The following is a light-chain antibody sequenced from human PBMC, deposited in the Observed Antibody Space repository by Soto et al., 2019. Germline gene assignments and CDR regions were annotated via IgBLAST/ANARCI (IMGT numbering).Light chain of an antibody. Sequence: DIQMTQSPSAMSASVGDRVTITCRASQDISSYLAWFQQKPGKVPKRLIYAASSLQSGVPARLSGSGSGTEFTLTISSLQPEDFATYYCLQHKSYPLTFGGGTKVEIK. CDR3: LQHKSYPLT. CDR2: AAS. CDR1: QDISSY. V-gene: IGKV1-17*03. J-gene: IGKJ4*01.